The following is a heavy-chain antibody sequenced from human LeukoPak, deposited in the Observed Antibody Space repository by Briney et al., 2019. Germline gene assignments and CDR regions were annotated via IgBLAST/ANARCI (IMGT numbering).Heavy chain of an antibody. D-gene: IGHD6-6*01. J-gene: IGHJ4*02. V-gene: IGHV1-2*02. Sequence: ALVKDSCKASGYTFTGYYMHWVRQAPGQGLEWMGWINPNSGGTNYAQKFQGRVTMTRDTSISTAYMELSRLRSDDTAVYYCARDFSSIAARQPYYFDYWGQGTLVTVSS. CDR3: ARDFSSIAARQPYYFDY. CDR2: INPNSGGT. CDR1: GYTFTGYY.